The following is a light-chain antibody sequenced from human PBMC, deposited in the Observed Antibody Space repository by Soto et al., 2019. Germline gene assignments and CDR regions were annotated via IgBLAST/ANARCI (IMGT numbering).Light chain of an antibody. V-gene: IGLV2-23*02. J-gene: IGLJ3*02. CDR2: EVD. CDR1: TSDVGIYNL. CDR3: SSYAGSRGV. Sequence: QSVLTQPASVSGSPGQSITISCSGTTSDVGIYNLVSWYQQHPGKAPKLVIYEVDKRPSGVSNRFSGSRSGNTASLTISGLQSEDEADYYCSSYAGSRGVFGGGTKLTVL.